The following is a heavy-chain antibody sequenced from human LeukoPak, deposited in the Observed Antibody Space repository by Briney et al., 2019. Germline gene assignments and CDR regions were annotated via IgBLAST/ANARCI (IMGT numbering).Heavy chain of an antibody. CDR1: GGTFSSYT. Sequence: SLKVSCKASGGTFSSYTISWVRPDPGQGLEWMGRIIPILGIANYAQKFQGRVTITADKSTSTAYMELSSLRSEDTAVYYCARDLGDGYNPQQTGGGQGTLVTVS. CDR3: ARDLGDGYNPQQTG. J-gene: IGHJ4*02. CDR2: IIPILGIA. V-gene: IGHV1-69*04. D-gene: IGHD5-24*01.